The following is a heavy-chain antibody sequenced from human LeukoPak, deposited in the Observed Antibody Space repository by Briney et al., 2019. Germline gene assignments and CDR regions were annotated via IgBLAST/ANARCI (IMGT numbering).Heavy chain of an antibody. D-gene: IGHD3-16*01. CDR1: GGSFSGYY. Sequence: SETLSLTCAVYGGSFSGYYWSWIRQPPGKGLEWIGEINHSVSTNYNPSLTSRVTISVDTSKNQFSLKLSSVTAADTAVYYCARGGEATGAFDIWGQGTMATVSS. J-gene: IGHJ3*02. CDR3: ARGGEATGAFDI. V-gene: IGHV4-34*01. CDR2: INHSVST.